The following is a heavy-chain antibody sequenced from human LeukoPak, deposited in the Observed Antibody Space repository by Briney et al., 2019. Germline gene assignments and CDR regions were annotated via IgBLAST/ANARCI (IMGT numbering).Heavy chain of an antibody. CDR1: GGTFSSYA. Sequence: SVKVSCKASGGTFSSYAISWVRQAPGQGLEWMGGIIPIFGTANYAQKFQDRVTITADESTSTAYMELSSLRSEDTAVYYCARGGAQSVNWFDPWGQGTLVTVSS. J-gene: IGHJ5*02. CDR2: IIPIFGTA. D-gene: IGHD1-26*01. V-gene: IGHV1-69*13. CDR3: ARGGAQSVNWFDP.